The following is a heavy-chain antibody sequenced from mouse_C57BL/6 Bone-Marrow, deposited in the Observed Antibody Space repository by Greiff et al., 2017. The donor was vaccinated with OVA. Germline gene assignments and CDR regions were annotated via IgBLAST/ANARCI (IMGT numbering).Heavy chain of an antibody. J-gene: IGHJ4*01. CDR1: GFTFSDYY. CDR2: ISNGGGST. Sequence: EVNVVESGGGLVQPGGSLKLSCAASGFTFSDYYMYWVRQTPEKRLEWVAYISNGGGSTYYPDTVKGRFTISRDNAKNTLYLQMSRLKSEDTAMYYCARQSYYYGSGGYYYAMDYWGQGTSVTVSS. D-gene: IGHD1-1*01. V-gene: IGHV5-12*01. CDR3: ARQSYYYGSGGYYYAMDY.